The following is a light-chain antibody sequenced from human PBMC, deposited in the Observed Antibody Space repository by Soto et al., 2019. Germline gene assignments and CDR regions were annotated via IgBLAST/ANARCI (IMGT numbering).Light chain of an antibody. V-gene: IGKV1-39*01. Sequence: DIQMTQSPSSLSGSVGDRVTITFQASQSISSYLNWYQQKPGKAPKLLIYAASSLQSGVPSRFSGSGSGTDFTLTISSLQPEDFATYYCQQSYSTLPLTFGGGTKVDI. CDR1: QSISSY. CDR3: QQSYSTLPLT. CDR2: AAS. J-gene: IGKJ4*01.